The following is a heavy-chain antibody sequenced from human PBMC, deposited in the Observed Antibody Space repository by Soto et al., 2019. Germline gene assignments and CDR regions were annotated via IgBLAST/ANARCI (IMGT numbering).Heavy chain of an antibody. J-gene: IGHJ6*02. Sequence: APGKGLEWVAVISYDGSNKYYADSVKGRFTISRDNSKNTLYLQMNSLRAEDTAVYYCAKDKGSWYEGGVYYYYGMDVWGQGTTVTVSS. CDR2: ISYDGSNK. D-gene: IGHD6-13*01. V-gene: IGHV3-30*18. CDR3: AKDKGSWYEGGVYYYYGMDV.